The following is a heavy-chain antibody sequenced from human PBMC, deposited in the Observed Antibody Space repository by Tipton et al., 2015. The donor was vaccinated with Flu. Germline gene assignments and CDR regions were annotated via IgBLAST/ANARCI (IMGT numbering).Heavy chain of an antibody. CDR2: IHQTGGT. Sequence: TLSLTCAVSGYSISSGYSWGWIRQSPGKGLEWIGNIHQTGGTYYNPSLKSRVTISVDTSTNYLSLRLSSVTAADTAVYYCARRSGGMGTPNDAFEIWGQGTMVTVSS. CDR1: GYSISSGYS. CDR3: ARRSGGMGTPNDAFEI. J-gene: IGHJ3*02. D-gene: IGHD2-15*01. V-gene: IGHV4-38-2*01.